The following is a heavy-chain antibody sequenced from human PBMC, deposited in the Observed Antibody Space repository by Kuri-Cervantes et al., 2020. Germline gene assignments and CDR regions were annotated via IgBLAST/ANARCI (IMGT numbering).Heavy chain of an antibody. CDR3: ARGGAFNNHRLVY. CDR2: INDSGNT. J-gene: IGHJ4*02. CDR1: GGSFSGYY. D-gene: IGHD1-14*01. Sequence: GSLRLSCAVYGGSFSGYYWSWIRQPPGKGLEWIGEINDSGNTNYTPSLKSRVTISVDTSKKQFSLKMTSMTAADTAIYYCARGGAFNNHRLVYWGQGTLVTVSS. V-gene: IGHV4-34*01.